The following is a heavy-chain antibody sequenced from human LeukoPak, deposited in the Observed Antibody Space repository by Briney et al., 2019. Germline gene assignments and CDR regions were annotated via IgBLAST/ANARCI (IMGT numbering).Heavy chain of an antibody. D-gene: IGHD6-19*01. CDR2: IKTDGSIT. V-gene: IGHV3-74*01. CDR1: GFTFSNYA. J-gene: IGHJ5*02. CDR3: ARYLRSSGWGWFDP. Sequence: GGSLRPSCAASGFTFSNYAMSWVRQAPGKGQVWVSRIKTDGSITDYADFVKGRFTISRDNAKNTLYLQMNSLRAEDTAVYYCARYLRSSGWGWFDPWGQGTLVTVSS.